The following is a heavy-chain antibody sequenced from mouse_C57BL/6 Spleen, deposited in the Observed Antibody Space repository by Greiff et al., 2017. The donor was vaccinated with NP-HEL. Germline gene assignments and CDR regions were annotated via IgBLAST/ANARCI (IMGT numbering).Heavy chain of an antibody. CDR2: IYPGSGST. V-gene: IGHV1-55*01. Sequence: QVQLQQPGAELVKPGASVKMSCKASGYTFTSYWITWVKQRPGQGLEWIGDIYPGSGSTNYNEKFKSKATLTVDTSSSTAYMQLSSLTSEDSAVYYGARALYYGSSYNWYFDVWGTGTTVTVSS. CDR1: GYTFTSYW. J-gene: IGHJ1*03. D-gene: IGHD1-1*01. CDR3: ARALYYGSSYNWYFDV.